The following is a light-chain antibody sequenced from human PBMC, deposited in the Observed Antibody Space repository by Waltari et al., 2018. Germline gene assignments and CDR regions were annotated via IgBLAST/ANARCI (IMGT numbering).Light chain of an antibody. Sequence: EIVLTQSPGTLSLSPGERATLSCRASQSIRSGFFAWYQQKPGQPPTLLIYSASNRATGISDRFSGSGSGTDFTLTISSLEPEDFAVYYCQQFSSSVLTFGGGTKVEMK. J-gene: IGKJ4*01. CDR1: QSIRSGF. CDR3: QQFSSSVLT. V-gene: IGKV3-20*01. CDR2: SAS.